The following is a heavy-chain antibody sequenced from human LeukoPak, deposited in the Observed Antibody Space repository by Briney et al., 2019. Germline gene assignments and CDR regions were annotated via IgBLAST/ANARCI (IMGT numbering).Heavy chain of an antibody. Sequence: GGSLRLSCAVSGFTFDDYAMHWVRQAPGKGLEWVSGISWNSGSIGYADSVKGRFTISRDNAKNSLYLQMNSLRAEDTALYYCAKDAESLAAGSSYFDYWGQGTLVTVSS. CDR1: GFTFDDYA. D-gene: IGHD6-13*01. CDR3: AKDAESLAAGSSYFDY. J-gene: IGHJ4*02. CDR2: ISWNSGSI. V-gene: IGHV3-9*01.